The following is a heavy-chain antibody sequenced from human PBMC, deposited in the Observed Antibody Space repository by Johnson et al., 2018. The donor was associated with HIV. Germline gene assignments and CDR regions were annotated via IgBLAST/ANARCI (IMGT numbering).Heavy chain of an antibody. CDR2: IRFDGNNK. Sequence: QEQLVESGGGLVQPGGSLRLSCAASGFTVSSNYMSWVRQAPGKGLEWVAFIRFDGNNKYYADSVKGRLTISNDNAKNTLYVQMNSLGAEDTAVYHCAKSTQANIRRESGPYGAFDIWGQGTMVTVSS. CDR3: AKSTQANIRRESGPYGAFDI. V-gene: IGHV3-30*02. D-gene: IGHD3-10*01. CDR1: GFTVSSNY. J-gene: IGHJ3*02.